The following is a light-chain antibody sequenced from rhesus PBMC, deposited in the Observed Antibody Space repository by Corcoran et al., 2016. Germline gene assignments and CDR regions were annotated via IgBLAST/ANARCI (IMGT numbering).Light chain of an antibody. Sequence: DIQMTQSPSSLSASVGDRVTITCRASENVNNYLNWYQQKPGNAPKLLLYKASTLQSGVPSRFSGIGCGTVYTLTISSLQPEDVATYYCQHGYGAPFTFGPGTKLDIK. CDR2: KAS. CDR1: ENVNNY. J-gene: IGKJ3*01. CDR3: QHGYGAPFT. V-gene: IGKV1-74*01.